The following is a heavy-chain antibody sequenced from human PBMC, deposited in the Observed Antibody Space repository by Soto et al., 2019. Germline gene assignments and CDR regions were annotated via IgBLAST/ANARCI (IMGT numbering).Heavy chain of an antibody. Sequence: SLRLSCAASGFTFSSYSMNWVRQAPGKGLEWVSSISSSSSYIYYADSVKGRFTISRDNAKNSLYLQMNSLRAEDTAVYYCARDRIDFWSGSDAFEIWGQGTMVTVSS. CDR3: ARDRIDFWSGSDAFEI. V-gene: IGHV3-21*01. CDR2: ISSSSSYI. CDR1: GFTFSSYS. J-gene: IGHJ3*02. D-gene: IGHD3-3*01.